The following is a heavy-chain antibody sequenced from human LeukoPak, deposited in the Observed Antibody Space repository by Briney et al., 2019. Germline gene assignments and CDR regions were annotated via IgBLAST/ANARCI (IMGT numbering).Heavy chain of an antibody. D-gene: IGHD1-7*01. Sequence: PSETLSLTRAVYGGSFSGYYWSWIRQPPGKGLEWIGEINHSGSTNYNPSLKSRVTISVDTSKNQFSLKLSSVTAADTAVYYCARSRITGTTRDFDYWGQGTLVTVSS. CDR3: ARSRITGTTRDFDY. CDR1: GGSFSGYY. CDR2: INHSGST. V-gene: IGHV4-34*01. J-gene: IGHJ4*02.